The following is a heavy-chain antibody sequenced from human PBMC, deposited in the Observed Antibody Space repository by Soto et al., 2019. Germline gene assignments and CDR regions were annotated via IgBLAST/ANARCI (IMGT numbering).Heavy chain of an antibody. CDR1: GFTFSSYS. D-gene: IGHD6-19*01. CDR2: ISSSSSYI. J-gene: IGHJ4*02. V-gene: IGHV3-21*01. Sequence: AGGSLRLSCAASGFTFSSYSMNWVRQAPGKGLEWVSSISSSSSYIYYADSVKGRFTISRDNAKNSLYLQMNSLRAEDTAVYYCARDAGYSSGFIDYWGQGTLVTVSS. CDR3: ARDAGYSSGFIDY.